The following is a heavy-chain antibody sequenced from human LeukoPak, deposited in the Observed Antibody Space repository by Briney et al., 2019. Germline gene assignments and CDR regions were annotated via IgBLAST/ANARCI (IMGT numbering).Heavy chain of an antibody. D-gene: IGHD3-10*01. CDR2: IYTTGTT. CDR3: ARQGYTASYYFLDY. V-gene: IGHV4-4*07. CDR1: GGSIRSYY. Sequence: SETLSLTCTVSGGSIRSYYWGWVRQPAGEGLEWIGRIYTTGTTNYNPSLKSRLTMSVDTSKNQFSLNLRSVIAADTAVYYCARQGYTASYYFLDYWSQGTLVTVSS. J-gene: IGHJ4*02.